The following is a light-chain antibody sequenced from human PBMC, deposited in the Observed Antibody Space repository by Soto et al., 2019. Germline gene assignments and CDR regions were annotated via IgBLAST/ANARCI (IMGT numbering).Light chain of an antibody. V-gene: IGKV3-15*01. Sequence: DIVMTQSPAILSVSPGERAALSCRASQSVNSNLAWYQQKLGQDPRLLIYGASARATGIPARFSGSGSGTEFTLTISSLQSEDFAVYYCQQYNNWPPITFGQGTRLEIK. CDR3: QQYNNWPPIT. J-gene: IGKJ5*01. CDR1: QSVNSN. CDR2: GAS.